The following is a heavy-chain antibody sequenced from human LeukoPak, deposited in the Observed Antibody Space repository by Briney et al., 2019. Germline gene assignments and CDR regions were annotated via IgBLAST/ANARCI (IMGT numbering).Heavy chain of an antibody. J-gene: IGHJ5*02. CDR3: APYFDMKGLDP. V-gene: IGHV1-2*02. D-gene: IGHD3-9*01. CDR1: GYTFTGYY. Sequence: GASVKVSCKASGYTFTGYYMNWVRQAPGQGLEWMGWINSDSGFTKYAQKFQGRVTMTRDTSITTVYMDLTRLTSDDTAVYYCAPYFDMKGLDPWGQGTLVTVSS. CDR2: INSDSGFT.